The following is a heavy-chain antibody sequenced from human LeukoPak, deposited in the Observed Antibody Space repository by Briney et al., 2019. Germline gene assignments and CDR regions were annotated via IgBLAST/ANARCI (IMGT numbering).Heavy chain of an antibody. CDR3: ARQDTAMVKGWFDP. Sequence: KPSETLSLTCAVSGYSISSGYYWGWIRQPPGRWLEWIGSINHSGNTYCNPSLKSRVAISIDTSKNDFSLKVTSVTAADTAVYFCARQDTAMVKGWFDPWGQGTLVTVSS. D-gene: IGHD5-18*01. J-gene: IGHJ5*02. V-gene: IGHV4-38-2*01. CDR1: GYSISSGYY. CDR2: INHSGNT.